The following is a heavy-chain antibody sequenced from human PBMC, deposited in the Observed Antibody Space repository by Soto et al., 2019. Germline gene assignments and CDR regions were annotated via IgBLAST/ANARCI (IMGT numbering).Heavy chain of an antibody. Sequence: ASVKVSCKASGYTFTGYYMHWVRQAPGQGLEWMGWINPNSGGTNYAQKFQGWVTMTRDTSISTAYMELSRLRSDDTAVYYCARAGAGSNPGSYYYYYYMDVWGKGTTVTVSS. CDR2: INPNSGGT. CDR1: GYTFTGYY. D-gene: IGHD6-13*01. V-gene: IGHV1-2*04. CDR3: ARAGAGSNPGSYYYYYYMDV. J-gene: IGHJ6*03.